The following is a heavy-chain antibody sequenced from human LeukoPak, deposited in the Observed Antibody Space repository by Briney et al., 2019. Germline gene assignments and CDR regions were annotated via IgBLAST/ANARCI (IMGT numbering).Heavy chain of an antibody. CDR1: GGSISSSY. CDR2: IYYSGIT. J-gene: IGHJ4*02. CDR3: ARASGAFDY. Sequence: SVTLSLTCTVSGGSISSSYWSWIRQPPGKGLEWIGYIYYSGITNYNPSLKSRVTISLDTSKNQFSLKLNSVTAADTAVYYCARASGAFDYWGQGALVTVSS. V-gene: IGHV4-59*01.